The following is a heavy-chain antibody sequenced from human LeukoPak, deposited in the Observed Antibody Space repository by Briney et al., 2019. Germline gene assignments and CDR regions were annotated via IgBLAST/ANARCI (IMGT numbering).Heavy chain of an antibody. CDR3: ASVGIAAAGTSYYYYGMDV. Sequence: ASVKVSCKASGGTFSSYAISWVRQAPGQGLEWMGRIIPILGIANYAQKFQGRVTITADKSTSTAYMELSSLRSEDTAVYYCASVGIAAAGTSYYYYGMDVWGQGTTVTVSS. V-gene: IGHV1-69*04. D-gene: IGHD6-13*01. CDR1: GGTFSSYA. CDR2: IIPILGIA. J-gene: IGHJ6*02.